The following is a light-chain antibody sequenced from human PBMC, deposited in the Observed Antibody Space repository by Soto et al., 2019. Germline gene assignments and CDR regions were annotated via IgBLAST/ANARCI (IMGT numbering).Light chain of an antibody. V-gene: IGLV1-51*01. Sequence: QSVLTQPPSVCAAPGQTVTISCSGSNSNIGTKNVCWYQQLPGTAPKLLIYDNIKRPSGIPDRFSASKSGTSATLAITGLQTGDEADYYCGTWDSSLSGGVFGGGTKLTVL. J-gene: IGLJ2*01. CDR3: GTWDSSLSGGV. CDR2: DNI. CDR1: NSNIGTKN.